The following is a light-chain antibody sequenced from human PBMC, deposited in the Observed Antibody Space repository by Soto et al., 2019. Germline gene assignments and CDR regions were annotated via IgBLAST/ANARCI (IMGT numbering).Light chain of an antibody. Sequence: QPVLTQPPSASGTPGQRVTISCSGSSSNIGRNIVNWYQHLPGTAPKLLISTNNQRPSGVPDRFSDSRSGTSASLAISGLQSEDEADYYCASWDGSLQTWVFGGGTKLTVL. CDR1: SSNIGRNI. CDR2: TNN. J-gene: IGLJ3*02. CDR3: ASWDGSLQTWV. V-gene: IGLV1-44*01.